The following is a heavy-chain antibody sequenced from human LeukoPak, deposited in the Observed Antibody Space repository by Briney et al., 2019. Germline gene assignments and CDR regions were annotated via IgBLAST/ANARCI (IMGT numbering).Heavy chain of an antibody. D-gene: IGHD3-10*01. CDR2: INPNSGGT. CDR1: GYTFTGYY. J-gene: IGHJ5*02. V-gene: IGHV1-2*02. Sequence: GASVKVSCKASGYTFTGYYMHWVRQAPGQGLEWMGWINPNSGGTNYAQKFQGRVTMTRDTSISTAYMELSRLRSDDTAVYYCARDAPYYYGSGSYYNGNWFDPWGQGTLVTVSS. CDR3: ARDAPYYYGSGSYYNGNWFDP.